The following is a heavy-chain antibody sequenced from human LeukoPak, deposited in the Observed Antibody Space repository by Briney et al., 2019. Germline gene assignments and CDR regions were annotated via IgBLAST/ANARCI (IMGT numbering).Heavy chain of an antibody. CDR1: GFTFSSYA. J-gene: IGHJ5*02. CDR2: ISYDGSNK. V-gene: IGHV3-30-3*01. Sequence: PGGSLRLSCAASGFTFSSYAMPWVRQAPGKGLEWVAVISYDGSNKYYADSVKGRFTISRDNSKNTLYLQMNSLRAEDTAVYYCARESSSGRSNWFDPWGQGTLVTVSS. D-gene: IGHD6-19*01. CDR3: ARESSSGRSNWFDP.